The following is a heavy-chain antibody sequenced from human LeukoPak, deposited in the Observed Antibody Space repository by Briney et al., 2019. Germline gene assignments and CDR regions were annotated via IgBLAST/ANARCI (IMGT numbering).Heavy chain of an antibody. V-gene: IGHV4-38-2*02. D-gene: IGHD6-25*01. CDR3: AKSSGGGGHDS. Sequence: PSETLSLTCTVSGYSIGSGRYWAWIRQPPGKGLEWIGCVYHSGTYYKSSLTSRVTISMDTSKNQFSLKLTSVTAADSAFYYCAKSSGGGGHDSWGQGTLVTVSS. CDR1: GYSIGSGRY. CDR2: VYHSGT. J-gene: IGHJ5*01.